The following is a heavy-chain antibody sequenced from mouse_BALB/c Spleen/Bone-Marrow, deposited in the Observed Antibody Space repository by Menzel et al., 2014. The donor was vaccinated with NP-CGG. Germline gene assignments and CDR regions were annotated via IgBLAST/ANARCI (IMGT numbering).Heavy chain of an antibody. V-gene: IGHV14-3*02. CDR1: GFNIXDPY. CDR2: IDPANYNT. J-gene: IGHJ3*01. D-gene: IGHD4-1*01. Sequence: EVQLQQSGAELVKPGASVKLSCTTSGFNIXDPYIHWVKQRPEQGLEWIGRIDPANYNTQYDPKFQGKATITADTPSNAAYLQLNSLTSEDTAVYYCATLTGTFDYRGQGTPVTVSA. CDR3: ATLTGTFDY.